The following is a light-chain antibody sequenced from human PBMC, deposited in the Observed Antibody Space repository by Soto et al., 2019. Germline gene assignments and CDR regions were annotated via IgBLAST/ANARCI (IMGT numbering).Light chain of an antibody. V-gene: IGKV3-20*01. CDR3: QQYASSPRT. CDR1: QSVSGSY. J-gene: IGKJ1*01. CDR2: DAS. Sequence: EIVLTQSPGTLSLSPGERATLSCRASQSVSGSYLAWYQQKPGQAPRLLIYDASSRATGIPDRFSGSGSGTDFTLTISRLEPEEFAVYYCQQYASSPRTVGQGTKVDIK.